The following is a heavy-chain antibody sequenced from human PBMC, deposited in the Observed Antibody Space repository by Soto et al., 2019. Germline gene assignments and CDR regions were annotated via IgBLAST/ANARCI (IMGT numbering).Heavy chain of an antibody. J-gene: IGHJ6*02. CDR2: INSDGSST. D-gene: IGHD3-9*01. V-gene: IGHV3-74*01. CDR1: GFTFSSYW. CDR3: ARGLGYYDILTGYYYYYGMDV. Sequence: GGSLRLSCAASGFTFSSYWMHWVRQAPGKGLVWVSRINSDGSSTSYADSVKGRFTISRDNAKNTLYLQMNSLRAEDTAVYYCARGLGYYDILTGYYYYYGMDVWGQGTTVTVSS.